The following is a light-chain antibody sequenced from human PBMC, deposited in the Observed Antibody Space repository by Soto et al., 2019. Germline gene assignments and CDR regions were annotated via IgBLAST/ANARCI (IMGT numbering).Light chain of an antibody. CDR2: DAS. J-gene: IGKJ2*01. CDR3: QHRSIWPPT. CDR1: QSISTY. Sequence: EIVLTQSPATLSLSPGERATLSCRASQSISTYLTWYQQKPGQAPRLLIYDASKRATGIPARFSGSGSGTAFTLTISSLEPEDFAVYYCQHRSIWPPTFGQGTKVEIK. V-gene: IGKV3-11*01.